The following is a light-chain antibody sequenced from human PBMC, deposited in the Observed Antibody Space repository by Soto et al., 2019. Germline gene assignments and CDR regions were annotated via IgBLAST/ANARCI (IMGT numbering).Light chain of an antibody. V-gene: IGLV2-23*01. J-gene: IGLJ2*01. CDR1: SSVVGSYNL. CDR2: EDT. CDR3: SSYAGSNTYVV. Sequence: QSALTQPASVSGSPGQSITISSTGTSSVVGSYNLVSWYQQHPGKAPKLMIYEDTKRPSGVSNRFSGSKSGNTASLTISGLQAEDEADYYCSSYAGSNTYVVFGGGTQLTVL.